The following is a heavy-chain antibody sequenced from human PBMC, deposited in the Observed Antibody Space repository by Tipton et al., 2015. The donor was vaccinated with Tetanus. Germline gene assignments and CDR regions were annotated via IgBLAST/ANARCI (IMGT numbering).Heavy chain of an antibody. D-gene: IGHD2-2*01. Sequence: TLSLTCTVSGGSVSSYYWTWFRQPPGKRLEWIGFVSPSGNSNYSPSLTGRVSMSLDTSKQQFSLSLTSATAADTAVYYCARGWSECSSWSCSPFDSWGQGTLVTVSS. CDR2: VSPSGNS. CDR3: ARGWSECSSWSCSPFDS. J-gene: IGHJ4*02. V-gene: IGHV4-4*07. CDR1: GGSVSSYY.